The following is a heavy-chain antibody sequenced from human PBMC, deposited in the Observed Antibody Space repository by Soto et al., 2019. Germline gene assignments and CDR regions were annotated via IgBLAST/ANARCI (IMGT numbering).Heavy chain of an antibody. Sequence: PGGSLRLSCAASGFTFSSYSMNWVRQAPEKGLEWVSSISSSSSYIYYADSVKGRFTISRDNAKNSLYLQMNSLRAEDTAVYYCARDGGWSYYYYYGMDVWGQGTTVTVSS. CDR1: GFTFSSYS. CDR3: ARDGGWSYYYYYGMDV. CDR2: ISSSSSYI. J-gene: IGHJ6*02. V-gene: IGHV3-21*01. D-gene: IGHD6-19*01.